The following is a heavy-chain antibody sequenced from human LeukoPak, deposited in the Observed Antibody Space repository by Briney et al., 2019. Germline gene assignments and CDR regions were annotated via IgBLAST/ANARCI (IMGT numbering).Heavy chain of an antibody. Sequence: ASVKVSCKASGYTFTDCYMHWVRQAPGQGLEWMGWINPNNGDTNYAQKFQGRVTMTRDTSINTAYVEVSRLRSDDTAVYYCARRRIAAPDHFDYWGQGTPVTVSS. CDR2: INPNNGDT. CDR3: ARRRIAAPDHFDY. D-gene: IGHD6-13*01. CDR1: GYTFTDCY. V-gene: IGHV1-2*02. J-gene: IGHJ4*02.